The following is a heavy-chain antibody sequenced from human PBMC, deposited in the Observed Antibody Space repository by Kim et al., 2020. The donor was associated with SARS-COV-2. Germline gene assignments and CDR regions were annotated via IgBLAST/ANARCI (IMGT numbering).Heavy chain of an antibody. CDR3: AKDELITIGWRAKRGGFDY. CDR1: GFTFSSYA. V-gene: IGHV3-23*01. CDR2: ISGSGGST. D-gene: IGHD3-3*01. Sequence: GGSLRLSCAASGFTFSSYAMSWVRQAPGKGLEWVSAISGSGGSTYYADSVKGRFTISRDNSKNTLYLQMNSLRAEDTAVYYCAKDELITIGWRAKRGGFDYWGQGTLVTVSS. J-gene: IGHJ4*02.